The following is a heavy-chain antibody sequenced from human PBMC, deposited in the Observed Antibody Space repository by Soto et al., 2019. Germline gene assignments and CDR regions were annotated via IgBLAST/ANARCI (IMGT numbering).Heavy chain of an antibody. CDR2: ISAYNGNT. D-gene: IGHD6-6*01. CDR3: ARVASGLVSYYYYYGMDV. J-gene: IGHJ6*02. Sequence: GASVRVSCKASVYTFTSYGISWLRQAPGQGLEWMGWISAYNGNTNYAQKLQGRVTMTTDTSTSTAYMELRSLRSDDTAVYYCARVASGLVSYYYYYGMDVWGQGTTVTVSS. CDR1: VYTFTSYG. V-gene: IGHV1-18*01.